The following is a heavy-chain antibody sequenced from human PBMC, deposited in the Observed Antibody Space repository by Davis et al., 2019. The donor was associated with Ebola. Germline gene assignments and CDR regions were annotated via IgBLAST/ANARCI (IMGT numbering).Heavy chain of an antibody. J-gene: IGHJ6*03. D-gene: IGHD6-13*01. CDR2: INPNSGGT. V-gene: IGHV1-2*04. CDR1: GYTFTDYY. CDR3: ARDHGGVAAAQGYYYYMDV. Sequence: ASVKVSCKASGYTFTDYYIHWVRQAPGQGLEWMGWINPNSGGTHYVQKFQGWVTMTRDTSISTAYMELSRLRSDDTAVYYCARDHGGVAAAQGYYYYMDVWGKGTTVTVSS.